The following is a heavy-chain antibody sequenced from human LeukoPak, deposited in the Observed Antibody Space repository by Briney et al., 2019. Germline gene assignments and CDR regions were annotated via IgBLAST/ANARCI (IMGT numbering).Heavy chain of an antibody. CDR1: GFTFSSYE. Sequence: PGETLRLTCAASGFTFSSYEMNWVRQAPGKGLEWVSYISSSGSTIYYADSVKGRFTISRDNAKNSLYLQMNSLRAEDTAVYYCARRSGIAVAGAFDYWGQGTLVTVSS. V-gene: IGHV3-48*03. CDR2: ISSSGSTI. CDR3: ARRSGIAVAGAFDY. D-gene: IGHD6-19*01. J-gene: IGHJ4*02.